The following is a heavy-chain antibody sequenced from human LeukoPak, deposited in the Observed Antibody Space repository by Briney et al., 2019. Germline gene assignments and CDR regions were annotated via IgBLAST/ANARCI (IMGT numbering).Heavy chain of an antibody. V-gene: IGHV4-39*01. J-gene: IGHJ4*02. D-gene: IGHD2-2*01. CDR2: IYYSGST. CDR3: ARRVGRGGVVVPAAMKGAFDY. Sequence: GSLRLSCAASGFTFSSYSMNWVRQAPGKGLEWIGSIYYSGSTYYNPSLKSRVTISVDTSKNQFSLKLSSVTAADTAVYYCARRVGRGGVVVPAAMKGAFDYWGQGTLVTVSS. CDR1: GFTFSSYSMN.